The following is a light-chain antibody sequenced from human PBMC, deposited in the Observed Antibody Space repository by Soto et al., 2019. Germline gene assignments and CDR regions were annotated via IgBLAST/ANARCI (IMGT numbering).Light chain of an antibody. CDR1: QNISSFY. Sequence: EVVLTQSPGTLSLSPGDRATLSCRASQNISSFYLAWYQQKPGQAPRLLIYATSSRATGIPDRFSGSGSGTDFTLTISRLEPEDLAVYYCQQYGASPFTFGPGTRVEI. V-gene: IGKV3-20*01. CDR2: ATS. J-gene: IGKJ3*01. CDR3: QQYGASPFT.